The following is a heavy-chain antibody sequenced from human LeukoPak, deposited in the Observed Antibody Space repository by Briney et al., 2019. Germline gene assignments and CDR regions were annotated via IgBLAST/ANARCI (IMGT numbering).Heavy chain of an antibody. CDR2: ISAYNGNT. Sequence: ASVKVSCKASGYTFTSYGISWVRQAPGQGLEWMGWISAYNGNTNYAQKLQGRVTMTTDTSTSTAYMELRSLRSDDTAVYYCARDPIYYYDSGGYYSPFDYWGQGTLVTVSS. V-gene: IGHV1-18*01. CDR1: GYTFTSYG. D-gene: IGHD3-22*01. J-gene: IGHJ4*02. CDR3: ARDPIYYYDSGGYYSPFDY.